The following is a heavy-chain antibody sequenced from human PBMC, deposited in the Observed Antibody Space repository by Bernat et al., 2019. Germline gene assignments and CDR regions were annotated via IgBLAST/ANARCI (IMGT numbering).Heavy chain of an antibody. D-gene: IGHD2-8*01. J-gene: IGHJ4*02. Sequence: QVQPVESGGGVVQPGRSLRLSCAASGFTFSSHGMHWVRQAPGKGLEWLAVISYDGSNKYYADSLKGRFTISRDNSKHTLYQRMNSLRAEDTDVYYCAKDIVIMVYAFDYWGQGTLVTVSS. CDR2: ISYDGSNK. CDR3: AKDIVIMVYAFDY. V-gene: IGHV3-30*18. CDR1: GFTFSSHG.